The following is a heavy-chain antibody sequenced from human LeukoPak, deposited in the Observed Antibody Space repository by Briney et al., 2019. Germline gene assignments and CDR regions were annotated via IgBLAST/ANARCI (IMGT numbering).Heavy chain of an antibody. Sequence: KPGGSLRLSCAASGFTFSSYSMNWVRQAPGKGLEWVSSISSGSSYLYYADSMKGRFTISRDNAKNSLYLQMNSLRAEDTAVYYCARDQLTYSSSSDFDYWGQGTLVTVSS. CDR3: ARDQLTYSSSSDFDY. CDR2: ISSGSSYL. D-gene: IGHD6-6*01. V-gene: IGHV3-21*01. J-gene: IGHJ4*02. CDR1: GFTFSSYS.